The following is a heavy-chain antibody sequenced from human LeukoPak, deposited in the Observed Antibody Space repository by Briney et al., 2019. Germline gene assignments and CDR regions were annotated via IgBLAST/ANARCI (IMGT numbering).Heavy chain of an antibody. CDR2: ISGSGGST. Sequence: PGGSLRLSCAASGFTLSSYAMSWVRQAPGKGLEGVSAISGSGGSTYYADSVKGRFTISRDNSKNTLYLQMNSLRAEDTAVYYCAKDEHTGRYYYGMDVWGQGTTVTVSS. CDR3: AKDEHTGRYYYGMDV. D-gene: IGHD2-8*02. J-gene: IGHJ6*02. V-gene: IGHV3-23*01. CDR1: GFTLSSYA.